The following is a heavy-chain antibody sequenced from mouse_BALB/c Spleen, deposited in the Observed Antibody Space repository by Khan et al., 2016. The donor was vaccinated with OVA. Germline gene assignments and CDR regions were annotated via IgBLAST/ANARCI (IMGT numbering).Heavy chain of an antibody. CDR2: IYWDDDK. D-gene: IGHD1-1*01. CDR3: ARRGYYGSRDWYCDV. J-gene: IGHJ1*01. V-gene: IGHV8-12*01. Sequence: QVTLKESGPGILQPSQTLSLTCSFSGFSLNTSGMGVSWIRQPSGKGLEWLAHIYWDDDKRYNPSLKSRLTISKDTSSNQVFLKITNVDTADTATYYCARRGYYGSRDWYCDVWGAGTTVTVSS. CDR1: GFSLNTSGMG.